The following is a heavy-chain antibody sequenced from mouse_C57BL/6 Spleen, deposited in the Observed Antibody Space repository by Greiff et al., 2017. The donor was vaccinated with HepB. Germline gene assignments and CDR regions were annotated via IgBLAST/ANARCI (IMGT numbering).Heavy chain of an antibody. V-gene: IGHV1-72*01. CDR1: GYTFTSYW. CDR3: ARDYDGSSGAWFAY. D-gene: IGHD1-1*01. J-gene: IGHJ3*01. CDR2: IDPNSGGT. Sequence: VQLQQSGAELVKPGALVKLSCKASGYTFTSYWMHWVKQRPGRGLEWIGRIDPNSGGTKYNEKFKSKATLTVDKPSSTAYMQLSSLTSEDSAVYYWARDYDGSSGAWFAYWGQGTLVTVSA.